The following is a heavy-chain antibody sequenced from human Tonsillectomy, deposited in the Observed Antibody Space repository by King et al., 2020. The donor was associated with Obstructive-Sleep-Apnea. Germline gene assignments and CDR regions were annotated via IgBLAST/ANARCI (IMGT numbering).Heavy chain of an antibody. D-gene: IGHD3-3*01. CDR1: GGSFSGYY. CDR3: ARSIGYDFWSGYYSYFQH. J-gene: IGHJ1*01. Sequence: VQQQQWGAGLLKPSETLSLTCAVYGGSFSGYYWSWIRQPPGKGLEWIGEINHSGSTNYNPSLKSRVTISVDTSKNQFSLKLSSVTAADTAVYYCARSIGYDFWSGYYSYFQHWGQGTLVTVSS. CDR2: INHSGST. V-gene: IGHV4-34*01.